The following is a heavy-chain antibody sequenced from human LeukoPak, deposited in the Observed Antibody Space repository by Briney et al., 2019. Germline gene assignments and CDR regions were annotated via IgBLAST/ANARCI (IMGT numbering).Heavy chain of an antibody. J-gene: IGHJ6*02. V-gene: IGHV3-9*01. CDR1: GFTFDDYA. Sequence: GGSLRLSCAASGFTFDDYAMHWVRQAPGKGLEWVSCISWNSGSIGYADSVKGRFTISRDNAKNSLYLQMNSLRAEDTALYYCAKDIATIRNYDFWSGTDGYYYYGMDVWGQGTTVTVSS. D-gene: IGHD3-3*01. CDR3: AKDIATIRNYDFWSGTDGYYYYGMDV. CDR2: ISWNSGSI.